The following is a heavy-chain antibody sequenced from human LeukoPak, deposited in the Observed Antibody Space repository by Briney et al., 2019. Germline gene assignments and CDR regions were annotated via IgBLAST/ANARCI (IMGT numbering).Heavy chain of an antibody. CDR2: IIPIFGTA. J-gene: IGHJ4*02. CDR3: AVSKHIVATNYFDY. CDR1: GGTFSSSA. V-gene: IGHV1-69*01. Sequence: ASVKVSCKASGGTFSSSAISWVRQAPGQGLEWMGGIIPIFGTANYAQKFQGRVTITADESTSTAYMELSSLRSEDTAVYYCAVSKHIVATNYFDYWGQGTLVTVSS. D-gene: IGHD5-12*01.